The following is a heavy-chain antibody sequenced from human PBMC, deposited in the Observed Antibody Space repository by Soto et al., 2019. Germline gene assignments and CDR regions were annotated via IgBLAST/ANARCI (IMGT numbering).Heavy chain of an antibody. V-gene: IGHV4-31*03. Sequence: QVHLQESGPGQVRPSQTLSLSCSVSGGSISRGAYFWTWIRQFPGKGLEWIAYISYTGATYYNPSVRSRVTILADTSKNQFSLRLNSVTSADTAVYYCARGGPVSVSPAWQLLGYFDYWGQGTLVTVSS. CDR2: ISYTGAT. CDR1: GGSISRGAYF. D-gene: IGHD2-15*01. J-gene: IGHJ4*02. CDR3: ARGGPVSVSPAWQLLGYFDY.